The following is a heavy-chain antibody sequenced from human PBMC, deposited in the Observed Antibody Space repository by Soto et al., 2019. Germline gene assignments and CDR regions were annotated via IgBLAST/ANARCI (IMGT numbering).Heavy chain of an antibody. V-gene: IGHV4-39*01. D-gene: IGHD3-10*01. Sequence: SDTLSLTCTVSGGSISSSSYYWGWIRHPPGKGLEWIGTIHYSGSTYYNPSLKSRVTIYVDTSQNQFSLKLSPVTAADTAVYYCARRYCSGRYYMSSWGSRLEPWGKGTLVT. CDR3: ARRYCSGRYYMSSWGSRLEP. CDR1: GGSISSSSYY. CDR2: IHYSGST. J-gene: IGHJ5*02.